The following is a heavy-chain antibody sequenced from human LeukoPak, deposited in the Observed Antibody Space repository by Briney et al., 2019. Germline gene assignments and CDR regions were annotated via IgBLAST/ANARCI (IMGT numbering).Heavy chain of an antibody. CDR2: ISSSGSTI. D-gene: IGHD3-22*01. V-gene: IGHV3-11*01. Sequence: GGSLRLSCAASGFTFSDYYMSWIRQAPGKGLEWVSYISSSGSTIYYADSVKGRFTISRDNAKNSLYLQMNSLRAEDTAVYYCAKDSTSGYYLSVDVWGQGTTVTVSS. CDR1: GFTFSDYY. J-gene: IGHJ6*02. CDR3: AKDSTSGYYLSVDV.